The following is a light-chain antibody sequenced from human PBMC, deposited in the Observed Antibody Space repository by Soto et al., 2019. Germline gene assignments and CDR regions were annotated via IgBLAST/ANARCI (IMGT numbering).Light chain of an antibody. CDR2: KAS. CDR1: QSISSW. V-gene: IGKV1-5*03. Sequence: DIQMTQSPSTLSASVGDRVTITCRASQSISSWLAWYQQKPGKAPKLLIYKASSLESGVPSRFSGSGSETEFPLTISSLRPDDFANYYCQQYNSYSGTFGQGTKVEIK. J-gene: IGKJ1*01. CDR3: QQYNSYSGT.